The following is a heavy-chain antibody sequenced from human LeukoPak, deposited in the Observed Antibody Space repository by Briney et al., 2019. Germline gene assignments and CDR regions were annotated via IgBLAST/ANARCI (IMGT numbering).Heavy chain of an antibody. CDR2: IYYSGST. CDR3: AGGTAMVNLAGY. D-gene: IGHD5-18*01. J-gene: IGHJ4*02. Sequence: MTSETLSLTCTVSGGSISSYYWSWIRQPPGKGLEWTGYIYYSGSTNYNPSLKSRVTISVDTSKNQFSLKLSSVTAADTAVYYCAGGTAMVNLAGYWGQGTLVTVSS. V-gene: IGHV4-59*01. CDR1: GGSISSYY.